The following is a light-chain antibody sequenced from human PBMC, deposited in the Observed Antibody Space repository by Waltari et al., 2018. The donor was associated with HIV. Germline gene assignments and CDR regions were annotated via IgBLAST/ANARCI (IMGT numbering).Light chain of an antibody. CDR1: KLGDKY. V-gene: IGLV3-1*01. CDR2: QDT. Sequence: SYDLTQPPSVSVSPGQPANITCSGDKLGDKYACWYQRKPGQSPVLVIYQDTKGPSGSPGRFAGSKSGNTASLTVSGTQAVDEADDYWQAWDGSTCVFGGGTKLTVL. J-gene: IGLJ2*01. CDR3: QAWDGSTCV.